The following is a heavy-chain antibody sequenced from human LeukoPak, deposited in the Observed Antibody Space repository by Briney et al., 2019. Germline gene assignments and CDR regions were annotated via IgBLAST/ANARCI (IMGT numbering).Heavy chain of an antibody. CDR2: INPNSGGT. D-gene: IGHD3-9*01. Sequence: GASVKVSCKASGYTFTGYYMHWVRQAPGQGLEWMGWINPNSGGTNYAQKFQGRVTMTRDTSISTAYMELSRLRSDDTAVYYCAREDGGRYFDWLLYLDNWFDPWGQGTLVSVFS. V-gene: IGHV1-2*02. J-gene: IGHJ5*02. CDR1: GYTFTGYY. CDR3: AREDGGRYFDWLLYLDNWFDP.